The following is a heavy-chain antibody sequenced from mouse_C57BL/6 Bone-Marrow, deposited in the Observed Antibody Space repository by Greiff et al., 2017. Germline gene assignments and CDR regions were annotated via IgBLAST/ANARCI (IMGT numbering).Heavy chain of an antibody. CDR1: GYTFTTYP. V-gene: IGHV1-47*01. Sequence: VQLQESGAELVKPGASVKMSCKASGYTFTTYPIEWMKQNHGKSLEWIGNFHPYNDDTKYNEKFKGKATLTVEKSSSTVYLELSRLTSDDSAVYYCARHNGSSGAWFAYWGQGTLVTVSA. CDR3: ARHNGSSGAWFAY. CDR2: FHPYNDDT. D-gene: IGHD1-1*01. J-gene: IGHJ3*01.